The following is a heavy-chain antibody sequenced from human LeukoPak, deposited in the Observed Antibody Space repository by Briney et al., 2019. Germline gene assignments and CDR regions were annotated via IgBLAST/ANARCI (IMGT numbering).Heavy chain of an antibody. CDR1: GGSVSSGSYY. Sequence: PSETLSLTCTVSGGSVSSGSYYWSWIRQPPGKGLEWIGYIYYSGSTNYNPSLKGRVTISVDTSKNQFSLKLSSVTAADTAVYYCAREDCGGDCYSRSDDAFDIWGQGTMVTVSS. V-gene: IGHV4-61*01. CDR2: IYYSGST. D-gene: IGHD2-21*02. J-gene: IGHJ3*02. CDR3: AREDCGGDCYSRSDDAFDI.